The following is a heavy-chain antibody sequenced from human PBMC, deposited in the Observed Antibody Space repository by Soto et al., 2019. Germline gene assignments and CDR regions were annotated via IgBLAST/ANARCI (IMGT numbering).Heavy chain of an antibody. J-gene: IGHJ4*02. V-gene: IGHV4-39*01. CDR2: IYYSGST. CDR1: GGSISSSSYY. Sequence: QLQLQESGPGLVKPSETLSLTCTVSGGSISSSSYYWGWIRQPPGKGLEWIGSIYYSGSTYYNPSLRRRVPISVDSSKNQFSLKLSPVTADGTAVYYCARPYQPNCYGSGSYYADFDYWGQGTLVTVSS. D-gene: IGHD3-10*01. CDR3: ARPYQPNCYGSGSYYADFDY.